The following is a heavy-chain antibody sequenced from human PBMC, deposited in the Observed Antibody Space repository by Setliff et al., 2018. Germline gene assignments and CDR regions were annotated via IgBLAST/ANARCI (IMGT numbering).Heavy chain of an antibody. J-gene: IGHJ4*02. V-gene: IGHV1-18*01. CDR2: ISAYNGNA. D-gene: IGHD2-21*02. CDR1: GYTFTSYG. Sequence: ASVKVSCKASGYTFTSYGISWVRQAPGQGLEWMGWISAYNGNANYAQKLQGRLTMTTDTSTSTAYMELRCLRSDDTAVYYCARSPPTVVVTAIQAIFDYWGQGTLVTLL. CDR3: ARSPPTVVVTAIQAIFDY.